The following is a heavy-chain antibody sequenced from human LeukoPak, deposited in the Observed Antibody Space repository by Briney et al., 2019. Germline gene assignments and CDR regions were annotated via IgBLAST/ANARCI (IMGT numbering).Heavy chain of an antibody. CDR3: AKDGNSGYDYYYYGMDV. CDR1: GFTFSSYG. J-gene: IGHJ6*04. Sequence: GGSLRLSCAASGFTFSSYGMHWVRQAPGKGLEWVAVISYDGSNKYYADSVKGRFTISRDNSKNTLYLQMNSLRAEDTAVYYCAKDGNSGYDYYYYGMDVWGIGTTVTVSS. D-gene: IGHD5-12*01. V-gene: IGHV3-30*18. CDR2: ISYDGSNK.